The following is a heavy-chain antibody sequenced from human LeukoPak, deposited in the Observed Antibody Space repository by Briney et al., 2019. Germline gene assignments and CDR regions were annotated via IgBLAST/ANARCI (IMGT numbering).Heavy chain of an antibody. Sequence: GGSLRLSCAASGFTFSSYGTSWVRQAPGKGLEWVSAISGSGGSTYYADSVKGRFTISRDNSKNTLYLQMNSLRAEDTAVYYCAKPPGIMIFRSYFDYWGQGTLVTVSS. CDR1: GFTFSSYG. D-gene: IGHD3/OR15-3a*01. CDR3: AKPPGIMIFRSYFDY. J-gene: IGHJ4*02. V-gene: IGHV3-23*01. CDR2: ISGSGGST.